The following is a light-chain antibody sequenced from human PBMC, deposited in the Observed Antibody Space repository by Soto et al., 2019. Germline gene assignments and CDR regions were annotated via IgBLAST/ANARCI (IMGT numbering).Light chain of an antibody. V-gene: IGLV2-23*03. J-gene: IGLJ2*01. Sequence: QSVLTQPASVSGSPGQSITIACTGTSSDVGSYNLVSWYQQHPGKAPKLMIYEGSNRPSGVSNRFSGSKSGNTASLTISGLQGEDEADYYCCSYSGSSTFVVFGGGSKLTVL. CDR3: CSYSGSSTFVV. CDR2: EGS. CDR1: SSDVGSYNL.